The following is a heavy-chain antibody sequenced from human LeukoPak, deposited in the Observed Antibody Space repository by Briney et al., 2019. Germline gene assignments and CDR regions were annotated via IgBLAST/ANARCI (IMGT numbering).Heavy chain of an antibody. CDR2: IYYSGST. CDR3: ARRGGNSPFDY. V-gene: IGHV4-39*01. Sequence: SETLSLTCIVSGGSISSSSYYWGWIRQPPGKGLEWIGSIYYSGSTYYNPSLKSRVTISVDTSKNQFSLKLSSVTAADTAVYYCARRGGNSPFDYWGQGTLVTVSS. CDR1: GGSISSSSYY. D-gene: IGHD4-23*01. J-gene: IGHJ4*02.